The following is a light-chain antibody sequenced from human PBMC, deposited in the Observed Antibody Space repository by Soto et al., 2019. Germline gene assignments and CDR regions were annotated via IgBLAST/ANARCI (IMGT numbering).Light chain of an antibody. CDR3: LQDYTYPWT. V-gene: IGKV1-6*01. CDR2: GAS. CDR1: QGISNE. Sequence: IQMTQSPSSLSASVGDRVTITCRASQGISNELGWYQQRPGKAPKVLIYGASNLQSGVPSRFSGSASGTDFTLTISSLQPEDFATYYCLQDYTYPWTFGQWTKVEMK. J-gene: IGKJ1*01.